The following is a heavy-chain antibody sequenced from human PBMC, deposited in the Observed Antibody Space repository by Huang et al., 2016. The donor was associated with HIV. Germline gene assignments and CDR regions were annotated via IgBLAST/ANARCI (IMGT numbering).Heavy chain of an antibody. Sequence: AVSGFTFRDHPMPCVRQAPGKGLEWVAVISFDGRNKFYADFVRGRFTISRDHSKNILYLQLNSLTPADTSIYYCARDTTTVAGLDFWGQGALVTVSS. CDR1: GFTFRDHP. CDR2: ISFDGRNK. CDR3: ARDTTTVAGLDF. D-gene: IGHD6-19*01. V-gene: IGHV3-30*14. J-gene: IGHJ4*02.